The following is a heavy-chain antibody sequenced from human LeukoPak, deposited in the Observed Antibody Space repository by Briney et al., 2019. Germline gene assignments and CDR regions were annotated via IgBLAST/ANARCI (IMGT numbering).Heavy chain of an antibody. D-gene: IGHD2-8*01. CDR2: ISGSGDST. CDR3: AKDRSDNNTWYAGSH. J-gene: IGHJ4*02. Sequence: GGSLRLSCAASGFTFSTYAMSWVRQAPGKGLEWVSGISGSGDSTYYADSVKGRFTISRDNSKNTLYLQMSSLRAEDTAVYYCAKDRSDNNTWYAGSHWGQGTLVTVSS. CDR1: GFTFSTYA. V-gene: IGHV3-23*01.